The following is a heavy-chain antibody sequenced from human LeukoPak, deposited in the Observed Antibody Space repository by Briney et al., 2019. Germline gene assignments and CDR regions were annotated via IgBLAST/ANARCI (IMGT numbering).Heavy chain of an antibody. Sequence: SETLSLTCTVSGGSISSYYWSWIRQPPGKGLEYIGDIYYRGSTNYNPSLKSRVTMSLEMPKNQFSLKLSSVTAADTAVYYCARHIAARLASGYYNYMDVWGKGTTVTVSS. V-gene: IGHV4-59*01. D-gene: IGHD6-6*01. CDR3: ARHIAARLASGYYNYMDV. CDR2: IYYRGST. J-gene: IGHJ6*03. CDR1: GGSISSYY.